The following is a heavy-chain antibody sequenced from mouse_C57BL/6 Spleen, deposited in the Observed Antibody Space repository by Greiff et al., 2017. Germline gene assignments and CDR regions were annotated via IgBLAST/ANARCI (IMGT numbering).Heavy chain of an antibody. CDR3: ARESLGDYFDY. Sequence: VKLVESGPELVKPGASVKISCKASGYAFSSSWMNWVKQRPGKGLEWIGRIYPGDGDTNYNGKFKGKATLTADKSSSTAYMQLSSLTSEDSAVYFCARESLGDYFDYWGQGTTLTVSS. J-gene: IGHJ2*01. CDR1: GYAFSSSW. V-gene: IGHV1-82*01. CDR2: IYPGDGDT.